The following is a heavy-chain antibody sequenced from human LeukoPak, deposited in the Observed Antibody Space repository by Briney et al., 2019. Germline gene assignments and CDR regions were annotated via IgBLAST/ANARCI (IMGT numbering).Heavy chain of an antibody. V-gene: IGHV4-31*03. CDR3: ARGSRGPFDY. Sequence: PSQTLSLTCTVSGGSISSGGYYWSWIRQHPGKGLEWIGYIYYSGSTYYNPSLKSRVTISVDTSKNQFSLKLSSVTAADAVVYYGARGSRGPFDYWGQGTLVTVSS. J-gene: IGHJ4*02. D-gene: IGHD3-10*01. CDR2: IYYSGST. CDR1: GGSISSGGYY.